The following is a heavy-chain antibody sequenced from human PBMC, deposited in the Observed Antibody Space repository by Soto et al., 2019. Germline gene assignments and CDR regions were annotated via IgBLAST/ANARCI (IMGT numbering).Heavy chain of an antibody. V-gene: IGHV1-3*01. CDR3: ARVNGGSWSNYYYYGMDV. J-gene: IGHJ6*02. CDR1: GYTFTSYA. CDR2: INAGNGNT. D-gene: IGHD6-13*01. Sequence: ASVKVSCKASGYTFTSYAMHWVRQAPGQRLEWMGWINAGNGNTKYSQKFQGRVTITRDTSASTAYMELSSLRSEDTAVYYCARVNGGSWSNYYYYGMDVWGQGTTVTVSS.